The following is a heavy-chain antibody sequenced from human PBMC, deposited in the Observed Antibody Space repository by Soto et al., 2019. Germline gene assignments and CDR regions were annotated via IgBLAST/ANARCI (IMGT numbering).Heavy chain of an antibody. Sequence: EVQLVESGGGLVQPGGSLRLSCAASGFTFSSYWMSWVRQAPGKGLEWVANIKQDGSEKYYVDSVKGRLTISRDNAKNSLYLQMNSLRAEDTAVYYCAREGEGDFWSGYYTHYYYMDVWGKGTTVTVSS. J-gene: IGHJ6*03. CDR1: GFTFSSYW. D-gene: IGHD3-3*01. V-gene: IGHV3-7*01. CDR3: AREGEGDFWSGYYTHYYYMDV. CDR2: IKQDGSEK.